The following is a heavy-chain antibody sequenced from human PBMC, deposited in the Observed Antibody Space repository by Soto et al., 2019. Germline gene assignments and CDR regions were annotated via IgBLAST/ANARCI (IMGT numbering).Heavy chain of an antibody. Sequence: PGGSLRLSCAASGFTFSSYAMDWVRQAPGKGLEWVAVISYDGSNKYYADSVKGRFTISRDNSKNTLYLQMNSLRAEDTAVYYCARDRLPDSSSSSADYWGQGTLVTVSS. J-gene: IGHJ4*02. D-gene: IGHD6-6*01. V-gene: IGHV3-30-3*01. CDR2: ISYDGSNK. CDR3: ARDRLPDSSSSSADY. CDR1: GFTFSSYA.